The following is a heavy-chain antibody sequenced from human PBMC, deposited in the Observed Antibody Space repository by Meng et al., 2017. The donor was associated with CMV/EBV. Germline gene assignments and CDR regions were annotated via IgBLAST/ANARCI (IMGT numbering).Heavy chain of an antibody. V-gene: IGHV1-18*01. J-gene: IGHJ6*02. CDR3: ARDGHLDQNYYGMDV. CDR1: VYTFTSYG. Sequence: ASVNVSCQASVYTFTSYGISWVRQAPGQGLEWMGWISAYNGNTNYAQKLQGRVTMTTDTSTSTAYMELRSLRSDDTAVYYCARDGHLDQNYYGMDVWGQGTTVTVSS. CDR2: ISAYNGNT. D-gene: IGHD2-2*03.